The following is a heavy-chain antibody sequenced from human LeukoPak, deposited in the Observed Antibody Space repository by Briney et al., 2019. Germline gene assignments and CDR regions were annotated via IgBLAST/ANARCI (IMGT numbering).Heavy chain of an antibody. CDR1: GFTFSSYA. D-gene: IGHD5-12*01. V-gene: IGHV3-23*01. CDR2: ISGSGDNT. CDR3: AKSTGEWLRLFNY. J-gene: IGHJ4*02. Sequence: GGSLRLSCAASGFTFSSYAMSWVRQAPGKGLEWVSGISGSGDNTYYADSVKGRFTISRDNSKNTLYVQVNSLGTEDTAAYYCAKSTGEWLRLFNYWGQGTLVTVSS.